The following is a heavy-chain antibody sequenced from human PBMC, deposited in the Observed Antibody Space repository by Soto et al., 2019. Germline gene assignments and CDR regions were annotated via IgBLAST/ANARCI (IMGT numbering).Heavy chain of an antibody. Sequence: KPSETLSLTCAVSGGSISSGGYSWSWIRQPPGKGLEWIGYIYHSGSTYYNPSLKSRVTISVGRSKNQFSLKLSSVTAADTAVYYCASSKVVPAAISYYGMDVWGQGTTVTVSS. J-gene: IGHJ6*02. CDR2: IYHSGST. CDR1: GGSISSGGYS. D-gene: IGHD2-2*01. V-gene: IGHV4-30-2*01. CDR3: ASSKVVPAAISYYGMDV.